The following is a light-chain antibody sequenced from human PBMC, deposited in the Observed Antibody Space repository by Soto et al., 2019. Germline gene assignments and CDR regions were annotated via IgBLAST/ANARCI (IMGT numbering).Light chain of an antibody. V-gene: IGLV1-47*01. J-gene: IGLJ2*01. CDR2: RIH. CDR3: AGWDDSLSGMV. Sequence: QSVLTQPPSASGTPGQRVTISCSGSSSNIGSNYVYWNQQLPGTAPKLLIFRIHQRSSAVPDPFSGSQSGTSASLAISGLGSEDEDDYYCAGWDDSLSGMVFGGGTKLTVL. CDR1: SSNIGSNY.